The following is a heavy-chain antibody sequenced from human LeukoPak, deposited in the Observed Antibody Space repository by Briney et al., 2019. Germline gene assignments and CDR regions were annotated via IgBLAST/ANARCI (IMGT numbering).Heavy chain of an antibody. CDR2: IYHSGST. J-gene: IGHJ6*02. V-gene: IGHV4-30-2*01. Sequence: SETLSLTCAVSGGSISSGGYSWSWIRQPPGKGLEWIGYIYHSGSTYYNPSLKSRVTISVDRSKNQFSLKLSSVTAADTAVYYCARASDYYGMDVWGQGTTVTVSS. CDR1: GGSISSGGYS. CDR3: ARASDYYGMDV.